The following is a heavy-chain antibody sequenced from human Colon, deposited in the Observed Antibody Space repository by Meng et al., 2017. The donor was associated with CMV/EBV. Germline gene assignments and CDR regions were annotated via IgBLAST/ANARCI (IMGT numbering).Heavy chain of an antibody. CDR2: ISRSGST. D-gene: IGHD3-16*02. Sequence: FTFDRYAMSWVRQAPGKGLEWTSAISRSGSTYYPDSMRGRFTISRDTSTNTLYLHMNSLRAEDTAVYYCAKSDGIDDYVWGSYRFFDYWGQGTLVTVSS. V-gene: IGHV3-23*01. CDR3: AKSDGIDDYVWGSYRFFDY. CDR1: FTFDRYA. J-gene: IGHJ4*02.